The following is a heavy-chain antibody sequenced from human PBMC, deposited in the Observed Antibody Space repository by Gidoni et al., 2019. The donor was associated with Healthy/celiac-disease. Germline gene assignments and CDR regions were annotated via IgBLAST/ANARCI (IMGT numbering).Heavy chain of an antibody. CDR3: ARAGGSGWIFGVVIPIQDYYGMDV. Sequence: EVQLVESGGGLVQPGGSLRLSCAASGFTFSSYEMNWVRKAPGKGLEWVSYISSSGSTIYYADSVKGRFTISRDNAKNSLYLQMNSLRAEDTAVYYCARAGGSGWIFGVVIPIQDYYGMDVWGQGTTVTVSS. V-gene: IGHV3-48*03. D-gene: IGHD3-3*01. J-gene: IGHJ6*02. CDR1: GFTFSSYE. CDR2: ISSSGSTI.